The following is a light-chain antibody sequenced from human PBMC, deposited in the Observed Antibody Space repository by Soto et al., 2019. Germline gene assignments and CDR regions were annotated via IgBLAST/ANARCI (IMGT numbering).Light chain of an antibody. CDR1: QSVSSN. J-gene: IGKJ1*01. CDR2: GAS. Sequence: EIVMTQSPATLSVSPGERATRSCRASQSVSSNLAWYQQKPGQAPRLLIYGASTRPTGIPARFSGSGSGTEFTLTISSLQSEDFAVYYCQQYNNWPWTFGQGTKVEIK. V-gene: IGKV3-15*01. CDR3: QQYNNWPWT.